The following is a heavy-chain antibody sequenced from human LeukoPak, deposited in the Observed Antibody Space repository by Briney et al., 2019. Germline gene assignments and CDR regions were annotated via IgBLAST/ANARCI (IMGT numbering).Heavy chain of an antibody. Sequence: ASVKVPCMPFGGTSSGFASGWLGRALGQGLDGLGGIILIFGTANYAQKFQGRVTITTDESTSTAYMELSSLRSEDTAVYYCAREGGSSSSGTFDYWGQGTLVTVSS. D-gene: IGHD6-6*01. CDR2: IILIFGTA. CDR3: AREGGSSSSGTFDY. V-gene: IGHV1-69*05. J-gene: IGHJ4*02. CDR1: GGTSSGFA.